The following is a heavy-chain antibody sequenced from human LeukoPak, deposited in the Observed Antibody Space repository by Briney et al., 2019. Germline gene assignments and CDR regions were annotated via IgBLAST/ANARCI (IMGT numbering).Heavy chain of an antibody. CDR1: GFSFNNFG. J-gene: IGHJ5*02. Sequence: EPGGSLRLSCTASGFSFNNFGMHWVRQAPGKGLEWVAGISNEGSYKFYADSVKGRITISRDNSKNTLYLQMNSLRPEDAAFYYCAKDVAGAATGGWFDPWGQGTLVTVSS. V-gene: IGHV3-30*18. CDR3: AKDVAGAATGGWFDP. CDR2: ISNEGSYK. D-gene: IGHD2-15*01.